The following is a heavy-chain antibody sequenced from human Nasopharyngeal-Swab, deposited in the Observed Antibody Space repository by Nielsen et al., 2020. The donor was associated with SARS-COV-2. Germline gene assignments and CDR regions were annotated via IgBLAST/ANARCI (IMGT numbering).Heavy chain of an antibody. J-gene: IGHJ3*02. CDR3: AKVYSSSWYDAFDI. D-gene: IGHD6-13*01. CDR2: ISSSSSYT. Sequence: GESLKISCAASGFTFSDYYMSWIRQAPGKGLEWVSYISSSSSYTNYADSVKGRFTISRDNSKNTLYLQMNSLRAEDTAVYYCAKVYSSSWYDAFDIWGQGTMVTVSS. CDR1: GFTFSDYY. V-gene: IGHV3-11*05.